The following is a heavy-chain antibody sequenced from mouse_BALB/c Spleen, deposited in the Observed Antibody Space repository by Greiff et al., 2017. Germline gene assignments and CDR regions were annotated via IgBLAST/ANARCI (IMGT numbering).Heavy chain of an antibody. CDR1: GFSLTSYG. J-gene: IGHJ4*01. V-gene: IGHV2-2*02. D-gene: IGHD1-1*01. CDR2: IWSGGST. CDR3: ARTGYYGSSYAMDY. Sequence: QVQLQQSGPGLVQPSQSLSITCTVSGFSLTSYGVHWVRQSPGKGLEWLGVIWSGGSTDYNAAFISRLSISKDNSKSHVFFKMNSLQANDTAIYYCARTGYYGSSYAMDYWGQGTSVTVSS.